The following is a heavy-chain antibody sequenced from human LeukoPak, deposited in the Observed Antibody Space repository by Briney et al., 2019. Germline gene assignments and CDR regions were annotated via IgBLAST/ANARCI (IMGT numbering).Heavy chain of an antibody. CDR3: AKSYYYGSGSPSLDY. Sequence: SGGSLRLSCAASGFTFSSYAMTWVRQAPAKGLEWVSGISGGNGATYYADSVKGRFTISTDNSKNTLYLQMNSLRVEDTAVYYCAKSYYYGSGSPSLDYWGQGTLVTVSS. D-gene: IGHD3-10*01. V-gene: IGHV3-23*01. J-gene: IGHJ4*02. CDR2: ISGGNGAT. CDR1: GFTFSSYA.